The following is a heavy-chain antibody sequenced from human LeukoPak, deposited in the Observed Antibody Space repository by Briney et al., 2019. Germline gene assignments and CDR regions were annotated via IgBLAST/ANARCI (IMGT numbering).Heavy chain of an antibody. CDR2: ISSSSSYI. CDR1: GFTFSSYS. Sequence: PGGSLRLSCAASGFTFSSYSMNWVRQAPWKGLEWVSSISSSSSYIYYADSVKGRFTISRDNSKNTLHLQMNSLRAEDTAVYYCAKAWSVAMISDAFDVWGQGTMVTVSS. CDR3: AKAWSVAMISDAFDV. D-gene: IGHD5-12*01. J-gene: IGHJ3*01. V-gene: IGHV3-21*04.